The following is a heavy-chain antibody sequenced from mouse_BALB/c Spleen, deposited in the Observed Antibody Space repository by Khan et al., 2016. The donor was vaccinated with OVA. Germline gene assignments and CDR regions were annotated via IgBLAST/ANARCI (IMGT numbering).Heavy chain of an antibody. J-gene: IGHJ3*01. V-gene: IGHV9-3-1*01. CDR2: INTYTGEA. CDR3: SRSNGNYWFAY. Sequence: QIQLVQSGPELKKPGETVKISCKASGYTLTDYGMNWVKQAPGKGLKWMGWINTYTGEATYADDFKGRFAFSLETSANTASLQIKNLKTEDTATYFCSRSNGNYWFAYWGQGTLVTVSA. D-gene: IGHD2-1*01. CDR1: GYTLTDYG.